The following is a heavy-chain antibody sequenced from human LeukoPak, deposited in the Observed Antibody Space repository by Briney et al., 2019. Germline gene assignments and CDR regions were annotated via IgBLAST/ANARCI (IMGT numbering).Heavy chain of an antibody. CDR1: GFTLSSYA. D-gene: IGHD3-22*01. Sequence: GGSLRLSCAASGFTLSSYAMSWVRQAPGKGLEWVSGISWNSGSIGYADSVKGRFTISRDNAKNSLYLQMNSLRAEDTALYYCAKDILDDSSLEIDYWGQGTLVTVSS. J-gene: IGHJ4*02. V-gene: IGHV3-9*01. CDR2: ISWNSGSI. CDR3: AKDILDDSSLEIDY.